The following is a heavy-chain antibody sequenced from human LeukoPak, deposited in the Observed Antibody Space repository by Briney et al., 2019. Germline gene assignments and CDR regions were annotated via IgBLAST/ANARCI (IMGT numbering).Heavy chain of an antibody. J-gene: IGHJ4*02. D-gene: IGHD6-19*01. CDR3: ARDSGSGWFGKFFDY. V-gene: IGHV3-48*03. Sequence: GGSLRLSCAASGFTFSSYEMNWVRQAPGKGLEWVSYISSSGSTIYYADSVKGRFTISRDNAKNSLYLQMNSLRAEDTAVYYCARDSGSGWFGKFFDYWGQGTLVTVSS. CDR1: GFTFSSYE. CDR2: ISSSGSTI.